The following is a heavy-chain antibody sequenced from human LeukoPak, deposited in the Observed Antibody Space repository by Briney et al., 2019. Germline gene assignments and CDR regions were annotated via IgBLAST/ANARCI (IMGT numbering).Heavy chain of an antibody. Sequence: GGSLRLSCAASGFTVSSNYMSWVRQAPGKGLEWVSVIYSGGSTYYADSVKGRFTISRDNSKNTLYLQMNSLRAEDTAVYYCASAERYYDSSGYYNYWGQGTLVTVSS. CDR1: GFTVSSNY. D-gene: IGHD3-22*01. CDR3: ASAERYYDSSGYYNY. J-gene: IGHJ4*02. V-gene: IGHV3-53*01. CDR2: IYSGGST.